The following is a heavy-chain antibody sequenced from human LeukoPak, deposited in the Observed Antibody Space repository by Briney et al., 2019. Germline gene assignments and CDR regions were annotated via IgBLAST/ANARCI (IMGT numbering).Heavy chain of an antibody. D-gene: IGHD3-22*01. CDR2: ISSSGRTT. J-gene: IGHJ4*02. V-gene: IGHV3-48*03. CDR1: GFTFSSYE. Sequence: GGSLRLSCAASGFTFSSYEMNWVRQAPGKGLEWVSYISSSGRTTYYADSVKGRFTISRDNAKNSLYLQMNSLRAEDTAVYYCARYYYDSSGYYYFDYWGQGTLVTVSS. CDR3: ARYYYDSSGYYYFDY.